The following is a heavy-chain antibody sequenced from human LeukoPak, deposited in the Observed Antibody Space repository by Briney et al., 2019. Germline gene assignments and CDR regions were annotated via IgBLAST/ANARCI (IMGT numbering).Heavy chain of an antibody. D-gene: IGHD4-23*01. CDR3: ARATVGSQEFDY. CDR2: IYYSGST. CDR1: GGSISSRSYY. Sequence: PSETLSLTCTVSGGSISSRSYYWGWIRQPPGKGLEWIGSIYYSGSTYYNPSLKSRVTISVDTSKNQFSLKLSSVTAADTAVYYCARATVGSQEFDYWGQGTLLTVSS. J-gene: IGHJ4*02. V-gene: IGHV4-39*01.